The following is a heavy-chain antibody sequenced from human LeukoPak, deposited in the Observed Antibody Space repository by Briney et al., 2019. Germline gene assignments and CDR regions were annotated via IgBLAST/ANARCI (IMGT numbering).Heavy chain of an antibody. J-gene: IGHJ6*02. D-gene: IGHD1-14*01. CDR2: IYYSGST. Sequence: SETLSLTCTVSGDSISSYYWNWIRQPPGKGLEWIGYIYYSGSTNYNSPLKSRVTISGDTSKNQLSLKLSSVTAADTAVYYCARVWRNPSFGVDVWGQGTTVTVSS. CDR1: GDSISSYY. V-gene: IGHV4-59*01. CDR3: ARVWRNPSFGVDV.